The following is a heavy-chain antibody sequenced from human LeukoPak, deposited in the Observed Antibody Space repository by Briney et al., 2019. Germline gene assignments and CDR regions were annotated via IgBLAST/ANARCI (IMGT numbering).Heavy chain of an antibody. Sequence: PGESLRLSCAASGLTFSSYSMNWVRQAPGKGLEWVSSISSSSSYIYYADSVKGRFTISRDNAKNSLYLQMNSLRAEDTAVYYCASNPPAAESYWGQGTLVTVSS. CDR3: ASNPPAAESY. CDR2: ISSSSSYI. CDR1: GLTFSSYS. J-gene: IGHJ4*02. D-gene: IGHD6-13*01. V-gene: IGHV3-21*01.